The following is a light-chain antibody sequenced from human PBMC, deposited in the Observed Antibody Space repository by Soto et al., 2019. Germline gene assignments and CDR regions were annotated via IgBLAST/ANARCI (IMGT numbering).Light chain of an antibody. CDR1: QSVSSH. V-gene: IGKV3-20*01. CDR3: QQYGSLSWA. Sequence: EIVLTQSPGTLSLSPGERATLSCRASQSVSSHLAWYQQRPGQAPRLLIYGASSRATGIPDRFSGSGSGTDFTLTISRLEPEDFAVYYCQQYGSLSWAFGQGTKVDI. J-gene: IGKJ1*01. CDR2: GAS.